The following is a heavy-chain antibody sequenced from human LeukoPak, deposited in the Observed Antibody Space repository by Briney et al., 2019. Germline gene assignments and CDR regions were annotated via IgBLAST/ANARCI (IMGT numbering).Heavy chain of an antibody. CDR3: ATDVVYDCSSTSCLNYFDY. CDR2: FDPEDGET. CDR1: GYTFTSYG. D-gene: IGHD2-2*01. Sequence: ASVKVSCKASGYTFTSYGISWVRQAPGKGLEWMGGFDPEDGETIYAQKFQGRVTMTEDTSTDTAYMELSSLRSEDTAVYYCATDVVYDCSSTSCLNYFDYWGQGTLVTVSS. V-gene: IGHV1-24*01. J-gene: IGHJ4*02.